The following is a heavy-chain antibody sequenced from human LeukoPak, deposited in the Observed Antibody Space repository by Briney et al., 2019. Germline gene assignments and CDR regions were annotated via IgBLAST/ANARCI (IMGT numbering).Heavy chain of an antibody. J-gene: IGHJ4*02. D-gene: IGHD4-17*01. CDR3: ATGSTVTTPLHY. CDR1: GYTFTSYG. CDR2: ISAYNGNT. V-gene: IGHV1-18*01. Sequence: ASVKVSCKTSGYTFTSYGISWVRQAPGQGLEWMGWISAYNGNTNYAQKLQGRVTMTTDTSTSTAYMELRSLRSDDTAVYYCATGSTVTTPLHYWGQGTLVTVSS.